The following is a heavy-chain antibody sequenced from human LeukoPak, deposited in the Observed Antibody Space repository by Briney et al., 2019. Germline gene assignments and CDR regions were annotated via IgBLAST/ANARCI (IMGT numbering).Heavy chain of an antibody. CDR3: AIQLNTYVQYYFDY. CDR2: IWYDGRNK. V-gene: IGHV3-33*01. J-gene: IGHJ4*02. D-gene: IGHD3-10*02. Sequence: EWVAVIWYDGRNKYYADFVKGVITISRDNNKKKVYMQMNRLTAEDTAVYYCAIQLNTYVQYYFDYWGQGTLVTVSS.